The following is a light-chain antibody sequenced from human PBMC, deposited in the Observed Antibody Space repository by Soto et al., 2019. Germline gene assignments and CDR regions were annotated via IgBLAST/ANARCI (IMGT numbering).Light chain of an antibody. CDR1: SSDIGASNF. CDR3: ISNKDDDTFP. J-gene: IGLJ1*01. Sequence: QSVLTQPPSVSGSPGQSITVSCTGTSSDIGASNFVSWYQHLPGRAPKVIIFEATNRPSGVSNRFSGSKSGITASLTISGPQADGQAEYFRISNKDDDTFPLGTGTKVTVL. V-gene: IGLV2-14*01. CDR2: EAT.